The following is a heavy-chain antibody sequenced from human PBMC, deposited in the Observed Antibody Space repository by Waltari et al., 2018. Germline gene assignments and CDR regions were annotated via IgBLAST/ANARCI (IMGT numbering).Heavy chain of an antibody. CDR1: GFDFHGYW. CDR2: IKDDGTKE. V-gene: IGHV3-7*01. CDR3: ARSGLVSAFDY. J-gene: IGHJ4*02. D-gene: IGHD3-9*01. Sequence: EVQLVESGGGLVQPGGSLRLSCVASGFDFHGYWMGWFRQGPGRGLEWVANIKDDGTKEVYVESLKGRVTISRDNAKNSVYLQTTSLRAEDTALYYCARSGLVSAFDYWGQGSLVTVAS.